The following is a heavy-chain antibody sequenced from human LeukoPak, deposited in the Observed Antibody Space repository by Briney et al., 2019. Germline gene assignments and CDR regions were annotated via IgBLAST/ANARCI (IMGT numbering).Heavy chain of an antibody. CDR1: GFTFSSYG. Sequence: GGSLRLSCAASGFTFSSYGMHWVRQAPGKGLEWVAVISYDGSNKYYADSVKGRFTISRDNSKNTLYLRMNSLRAEDTAVYYCASVQPALSVAGTDYYYGMDVWGQGTTVTVSS. V-gene: IGHV3-30*03. CDR2: ISYDGSNK. CDR3: ASVQPALSVAGTDYYYGMDV. J-gene: IGHJ6*02. D-gene: IGHD6-19*01.